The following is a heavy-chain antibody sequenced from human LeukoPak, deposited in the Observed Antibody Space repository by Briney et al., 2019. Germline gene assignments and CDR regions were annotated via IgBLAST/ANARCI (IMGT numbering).Heavy chain of an antibody. D-gene: IGHD3-10*01. CDR1: GFTFSSYS. CDR3: ARDSILYYYGSGSVKEIDY. J-gene: IGHJ4*02. Sequence: GGSLRLSCAASGFTFSSYSMNWVRQAPGKGLEWVSSISSSSSYIYYADSVKGRFTISRDNAKNSLYLQMNSLRAEDTAVYYCARDSILYYYGSGSVKEIDYWGQGTLVTVSS. CDR2: ISSSSSYI. V-gene: IGHV3-21*01.